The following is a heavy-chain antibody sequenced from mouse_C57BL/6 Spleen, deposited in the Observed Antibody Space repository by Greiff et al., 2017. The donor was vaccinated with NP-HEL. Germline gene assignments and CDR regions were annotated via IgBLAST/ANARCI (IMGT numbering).Heavy chain of an antibody. CDR2: IYPGDGDT. J-gene: IGHJ2*01. V-gene: IGHV1-82*01. Sequence: VQLQQSGPELVKPGASVKISCKASGYAFSSSWMNWVKQRPGKGLEWIGRIYPGDGDTNYNGKFKGKATLTADKSSSTAYMQLSSLTSEDSAVYFCARARYDYDGFDYWGQGTTLTVSS. D-gene: IGHD2-4*01. CDR3: ARARYDYDGFDY. CDR1: GYAFSSSW.